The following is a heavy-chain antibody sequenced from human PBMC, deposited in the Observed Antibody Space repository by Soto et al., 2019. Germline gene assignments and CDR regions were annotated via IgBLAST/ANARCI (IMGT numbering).Heavy chain of an antibody. CDR1: GFTFSSYG. CDR3: AKARRDLARDY. Sequence: GGSLRLSCAASGFTFSSYGMHWVRQAPGKGLEWVAVISYDGSNKYYADSVKGRFTISRDNSKNTLYLQMNSLRAEDTAVYYCAKARRDLARDYWGQGTLVTVSS. CDR2: ISYDGSNK. J-gene: IGHJ4*02. V-gene: IGHV3-30*18.